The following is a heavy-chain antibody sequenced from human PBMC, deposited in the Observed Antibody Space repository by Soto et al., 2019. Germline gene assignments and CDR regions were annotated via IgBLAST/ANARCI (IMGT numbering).Heavy chain of an antibody. CDR3: ARHFFDYPQFDY. V-gene: IGHV4-39*01. Sequence: SEKLSPTSTVTSCSISSSTYYWGLIRHPQGKGLECIVSIYYSGSTYYNPSFKSRVTISVDTSKNQFSLKLSSVTAADTAVYYCARHFFDYPQFDYWGQGTLVTVS. CDR2: IYYSGST. J-gene: IGHJ4*02. D-gene: IGHD3-9*01. CDR1: SCSISSSTYY.